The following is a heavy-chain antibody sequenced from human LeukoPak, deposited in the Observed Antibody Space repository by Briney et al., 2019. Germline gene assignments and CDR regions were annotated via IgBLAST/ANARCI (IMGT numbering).Heavy chain of an antibody. CDR1: GFTFSSYA. J-gene: IGHJ2*01. CDR3: AKDPLVVVAATNQYFDL. Sequence: PGGSLRLSCAASGFTFSSYAMSWVRQAPGKGLEWVSAISGSGGSTYYADSVKGRFTISRDNSKNTLYLQMNSLRAEDTAVYYCAKDPLVVVAATNQYFDLWGRGTLVTVSS. D-gene: IGHD2-15*01. V-gene: IGHV3-23*01. CDR2: ISGSGGST.